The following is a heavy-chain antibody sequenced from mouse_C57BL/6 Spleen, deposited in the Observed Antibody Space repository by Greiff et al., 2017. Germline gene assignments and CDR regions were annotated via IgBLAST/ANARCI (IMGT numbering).Heavy chain of an antibody. V-gene: IGHV1-15*01. Sequence: VKVVESGAELVRPGASVTLSCKASGYTFTDYEMHWVKQTPVHGLEWIGAIDPETGGTAYNQKFQGKAILTADKSSSTAYMELRSLTSEDSAVYYCTRRWLSDGNYDYAMDYWGQGTSVTVSS. D-gene: IGHD2-1*01. J-gene: IGHJ4*01. CDR3: TRRWLSDGNYDYAMDY. CDR2: IDPETGGT. CDR1: GYTFTDYE.